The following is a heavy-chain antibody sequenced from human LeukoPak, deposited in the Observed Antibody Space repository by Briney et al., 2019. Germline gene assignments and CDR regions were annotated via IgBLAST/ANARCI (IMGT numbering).Heavy chain of an antibody. Sequence: ASVKVSCKASGYTFTDYYMHWVRQPPGQGLEWMGRINPNCGGTNYAQDFQGRVTMTKDTSITTAYMELSRLRSDGAAVYYCATLSDCSSDFWGQGTLVSVFS. CDR3: ATLSDCSSDF. D-gene: IGHD2-2*01. CDR2: INPNCGGT. V-gene: IGHV1-2*06. CDR1: GYTFTDYY. J-gene: IGHJ4*02.